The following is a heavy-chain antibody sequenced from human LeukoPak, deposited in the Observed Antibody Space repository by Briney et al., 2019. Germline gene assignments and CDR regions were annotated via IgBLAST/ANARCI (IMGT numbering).Heavy chain of an antibody. Sequence: SETLSLTCTVCGGAVSNYYWSWIRQPPGKGLEWIGYIYYSGSTNYNPSLKSRVTISVDTSKNQFSLKLSSVTAADTAAYYCARHQVDYYDSSSFDYWGQGTLVTVSS. CDR1: GGAVSNYY. CDR2: IYYSGST. J-gene: IGHJ4*02. CDR3: ARHQVDYYDSSSFDY. D-gene: IGHD3-22*01. V-gene: IGHV4-59*08.